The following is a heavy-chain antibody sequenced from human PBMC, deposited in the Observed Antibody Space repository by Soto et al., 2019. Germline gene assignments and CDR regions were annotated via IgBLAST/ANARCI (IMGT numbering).Heavy chain of an antibody. J-gene: IGHJ6*02. V-gene: IGHV1-69*02. CDR1: RGTFSSYT. D-gene: IGHD5-12*01. Sequence: QVQLVQSAAEVKKPGSSVKVSCKASRGTFSSYTISWVRQAPGQGLEWMGRIIPILGIANYAQKLQGRVTITAEKSTRTAYMVLSSLRSEDTAVYYCARATTTYYYYYGMDVWGQGTTVTVSS. CDR2: IIPILGIA. CDR3: ARATTTYYYYYGMDV.